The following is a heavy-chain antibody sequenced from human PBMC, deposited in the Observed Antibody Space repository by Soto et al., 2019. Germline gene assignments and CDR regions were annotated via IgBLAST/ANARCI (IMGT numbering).Heavy chain of an antibody. Sequence: PSETLSLTCTVSGGSISSGGYYWSWIRQHPGKGLEWIGYIYYSGSTYYNPSLKSRVTISVDTSKNQFSLKLSSVTAADTAVYYCARTGARWFGELGNWFDPWGQGTLVTVSS. CDR1: GGSISSGGYY. CDR3: ARTGARWFGELGNWFDP. V-gene: IGHV4-31*03. D-gene: IGHD3-10*01. CDR2: IYYSGST. J-gene: IGHJ5*02.